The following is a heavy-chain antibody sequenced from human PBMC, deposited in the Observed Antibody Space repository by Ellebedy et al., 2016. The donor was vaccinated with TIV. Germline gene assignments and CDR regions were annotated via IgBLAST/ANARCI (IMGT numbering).Heavy chain of an antibody. Sequence: GESLKISXAASGFTFSSYSMNWVRQAPGKGLEWVSSISSSSSYIYYADSVKGRFTISRDNAKNSLYLQMNSLRAEDTAVYYCARDGAFYDSSGKPGPWGQGTLVTVSS. V-gene: IGHV3-21*01. CDR3: ARDGAFYDSSGKPGP. CDR2: ISSSSSYI. CDR1: GFTFSSYS. D-gene: IGHD3-22*01. J-gene: IGHJ4*02.